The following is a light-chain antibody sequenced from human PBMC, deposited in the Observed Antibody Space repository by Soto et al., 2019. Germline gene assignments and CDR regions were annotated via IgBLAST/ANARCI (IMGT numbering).Light chain of an antibody. CDR1: NIGSES. CDR2: YDS. Sequence: SYELIQPPSVSVAPGKTASITCGGNNIGSESVHWYQQKPGQAPVLVIYYDSDRPAGIPERVSGSKSGNTATLTITRVDAGDEADYYCQVWNTTSNHPVFGTGTKLTVL. CDR3: QVWNTTSNHPV. J-gene: IGLJ1*01. V-gene: IGLV3-21*04.